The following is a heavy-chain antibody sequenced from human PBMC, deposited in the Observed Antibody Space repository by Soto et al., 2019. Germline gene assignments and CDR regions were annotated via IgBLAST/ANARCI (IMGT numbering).Heavy chain of an antibody. V-gene: IGHV3-23*01. J-gene: IGHJ6*02. D-gene: IGHD2-8*01. CDR2: ISGSGDGT. CDR3: TRSRRSILMVYGFGGMDV. Sequence: RRLSCAASGFTVSSHAMSRVRQAPGKGLEWVSSISGSGDGTYYGDSVKGRFTISRDSSSSTLYLEVKNLRGEDTAVYFCTRSRRSILMVYGFGGMDVWGQGTTVTVSS. CDR1: GFTVSSHA.